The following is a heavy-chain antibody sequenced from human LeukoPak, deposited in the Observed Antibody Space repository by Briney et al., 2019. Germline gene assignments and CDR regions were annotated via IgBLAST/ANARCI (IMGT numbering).Heavy chain of an antibody. CDR3: ARDRSLGIIDY. V-gene: IGHV4-59*01. J-gene: IGHJ4*02. CDR1: GDSISSYY. CDR2: IYYSGST. D-gene: IGHD3-16*01. Sequence: SETLSLTCIVSGDSISSYYWSWIRQPPGKGLEWIGYIYYSGSTNYNPSLKSRVTISVDASKNHFSLKLSSVTAADTAVYYCARDRSLGIIDYWGQGTLVTVPS.